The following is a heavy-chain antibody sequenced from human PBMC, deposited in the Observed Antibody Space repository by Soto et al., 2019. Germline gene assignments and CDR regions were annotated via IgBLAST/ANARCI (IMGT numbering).Heavy chain of an antibody. V-gene: IGHV1-24*01. D-gene: IGHD2-8*01. CDR2: VDPKTHDT. CDR3: APHARAGRNGGGFEY. J-gene: IGHJ4*01. CDR1: GHTLTELS. Sequence: SVKVTCKVSGHTLTELSIHWVRQTPGKGLEWMGGVDPKTHDTMYVQKFQGRITMTGDTSTDTAYMELSSLRSEETATYYGAPHARAGRNGGGFEYWG.